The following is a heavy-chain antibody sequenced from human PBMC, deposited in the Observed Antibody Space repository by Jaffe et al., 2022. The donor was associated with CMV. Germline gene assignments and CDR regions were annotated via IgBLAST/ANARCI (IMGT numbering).Heavy chain of an antibody. V-gene: IGHV4-39*01. Sequence: QLQLQESGPGLVKPSETLSLTCTVSGGSISSSSYYWGWIRQPPGKGLEWIGSIYYSGSTYYNPSLKSRVTISVDTSKNQFSLKLSSVTAADTAVYYCARPTATMVRGVIITDYYMDVWGKGTTVTVSS. CDR3: ARPTATMVRGVIITDYYMDV. CDR1: GGSISSSSYY. CDR2: IYYSGST. J-gene: IGHJ6*03. D-gene: IGHD3-10*01.